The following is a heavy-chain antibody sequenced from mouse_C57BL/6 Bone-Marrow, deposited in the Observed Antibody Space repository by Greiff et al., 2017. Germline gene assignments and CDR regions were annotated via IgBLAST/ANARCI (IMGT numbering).Heavy chain of an antibody. J-gene: IGHJ2*01. V-gene: IGHV5-4*03. Sequence: DVKLVESGGGLVKPGGSLKLSCAASGFTFSSYAMSWVRQTPEKRLEWVATISDGGSYTYYPDNVKGRFTISRDNAKNNLYLQMSHLKSEDTAMYYCASLGYFDYWGQGTTLTVSS. D-gene: IGHD3-3*01. CDR2: ISDGGSYT. CDR3: ASLGYFDY. CDR1: GFTFSSYA.